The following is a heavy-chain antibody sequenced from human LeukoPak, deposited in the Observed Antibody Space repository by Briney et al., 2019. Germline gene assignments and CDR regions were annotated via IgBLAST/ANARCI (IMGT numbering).Heavy chain of an antibody. CDR3: ARGNAYNWRFDF. V-gene: IGHV4-59*01. D-gene: IGHD1-1*01. CDR2: THYSGST. J-gene: IGHJ4*02. Sequence: PSETLSLTCSVSGGSISSYYWNWIRQTPGKGLQWIGYTHYSGSTNYNPSLKSRVSISVDTSKNQFSLKLSSVTAADTALYYCARGNAYNWRFDFWGQGTLVTVSS. CDR1: GGSISSYY.